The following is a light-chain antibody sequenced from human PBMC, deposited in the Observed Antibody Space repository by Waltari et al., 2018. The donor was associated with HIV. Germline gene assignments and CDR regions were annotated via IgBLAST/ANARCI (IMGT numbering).Light chain of an antibody. CDR2: KNK. V-gene: IGLV1-40*03. J-gene: IGLJ2*01. CDR1: SSNIGAGYD. Sequence: QSVLTRPPSISGAPGQRITVSCSGTSSNIGAGYDVHWYQQLPGTAPKPLLYKNKKRPSGVPDRFSASKSDASASLAITGLQAADEGDYFCQSYDTSLSAWVFGGGTRLTVL. CDR3: QSYDTSLSAWV.